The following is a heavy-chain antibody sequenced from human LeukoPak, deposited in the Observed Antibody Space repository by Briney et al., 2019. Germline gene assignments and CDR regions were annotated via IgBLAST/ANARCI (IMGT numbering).Heavy chain of an antibody. CDR1: GGSISSSSYY. CDR2: IYYSGST. Sequence: SETLSLTCTVSGGSISSSSYYWGWIRQPPGKGLEWIGSIYYSGSTYYNPSLKSRVTISVDTSKNQFSLKLSSVTAADTAVYYCASMPFMITFGGVIPHDAFDIWGQGTMVTVSS. D-gene: IGHD3-16*02. J-gene: IGHJ3*02. V-gene: IGHV4-39*07. CDR3: ASMPFMITFGGVIPHDAFDI.